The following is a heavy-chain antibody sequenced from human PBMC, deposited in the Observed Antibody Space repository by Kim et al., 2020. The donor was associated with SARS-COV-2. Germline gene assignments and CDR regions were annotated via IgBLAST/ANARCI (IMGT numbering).Heavy chain of an antibody. CDR2: ISYDGSNK. CDR1: GFTFSSYG. J-gene: IGHJ4*01. D-gene: IGHD5-18*01. V-gene: IGHV3-30*18. Sequence: GGSLRLSCAASGFTFSSYGMHWVRQAPGKGLEWVAVISYDGSNKYYADSVKGRFTISRDNSKNTLYLQMNSLRAEDTAVYYCAKDMTKPNTAMALDYWG. CDR3: AKDMTKPNTAMALDY.